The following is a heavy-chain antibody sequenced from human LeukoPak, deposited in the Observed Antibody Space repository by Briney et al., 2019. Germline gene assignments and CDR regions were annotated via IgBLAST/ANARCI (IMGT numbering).Heavy chain of an antibody. CDR3: AKDRGYYDSSGYYLSYFDY. CDR1: GFTFSSYA. V-gene: IGHV3-23*01. J-gene: IGHJ4*02. Sequence: GGSLRLSCAASGFTFSSYAMSWVRQAPGKGLEWVSAISVSGGSTYYADSVKGRFTISRDNSKNTLYLQMNSLRAEDTAVYYCAKDRGYYDSSGYYLSYFDYWGQGTLVTVSS. D-gene: IGHD3-22*01. CDR2: ISVSGGST.